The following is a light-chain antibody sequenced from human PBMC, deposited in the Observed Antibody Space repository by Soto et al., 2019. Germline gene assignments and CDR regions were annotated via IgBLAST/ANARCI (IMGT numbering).Light chain of an antibody. CDR1: QSVSSSY. Sequence: TPFSGTLSLPPGEGAPHSCRALQSVSSSYLAWSQQKPGQAPGLLIYGASSRATGIPDRFSGSGSGTDFTLTISTLVPEDFAVYYCAHYCSAGTFGQGAKV. J-gene: IGKJ1*01. CDR3: AHYCSAGT. CDR2: GAS. V-gene: IGKV3-20*01.